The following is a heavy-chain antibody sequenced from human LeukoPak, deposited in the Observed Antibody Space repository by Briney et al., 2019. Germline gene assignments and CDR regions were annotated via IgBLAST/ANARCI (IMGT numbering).Heavy chain of an antibody. CDR1: GGSISSYY. CDR3: ARVAGGLNYYGSGRVHYYYMDV. D-gene: IGHD3-10*01. Sequence: SETLSLTCTVSGGSISSYYWSWIRQPAGKGLEWIGYIYYSGSTNYNPSLKSRVTISVDTSKNQFALKLSSVTAADTAVYYCARVAGGLNYYGSGRVHYYYMDVWGKGTTVTISS. J-gene: IGHJ6*03. V-gene: IGHV4-59*01. CDR2: IYYSGST.